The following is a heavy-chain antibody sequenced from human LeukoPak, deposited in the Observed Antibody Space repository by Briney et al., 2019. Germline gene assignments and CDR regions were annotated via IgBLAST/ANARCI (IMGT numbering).Heavy chain of an antibody. D-gene: IGHD2-2*02. V-gene: IGHV3-30*09. CDR3: ARANTPFADY. CDR2: ISYDGSNK. Sequence: GRSLRLSCAASGFTFSSYDMHRVRQAPGKGLEWVAVISYDGSNKYYADSVKGRFAISRDNSKNTVYLQMNSLRVEDTAVYYCARANTPFADYWGQGTLVTVSS. J-gene: IGHJ4*02. CDR1: GFTFSSYD.